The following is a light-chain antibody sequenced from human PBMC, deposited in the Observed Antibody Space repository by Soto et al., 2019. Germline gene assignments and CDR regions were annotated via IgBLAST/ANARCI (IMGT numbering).Light chain of an antibody. CDR3: QQSSDTPWT. Sequence: DIQLTQSPSSVSASVGDRVTITCRASQGISSWLAWYQQKLGKAPKLLIYDASSLQTGVPSRFSGSGTETEFTLTISSLQPEDFATYYCQQSSDTPWTFGQGTKVDIK. J-gene: IGKJ1*01. CDR1: QGISSW. V-gene: IGKV1-12*01. CDR2: DAS.